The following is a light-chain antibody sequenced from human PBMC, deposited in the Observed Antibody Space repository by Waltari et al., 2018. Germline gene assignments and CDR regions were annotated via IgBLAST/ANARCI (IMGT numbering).Light chain of an antibody. CDR3: QQYNSYSEYT. V-gene: IGKV1-5*03. CDR2: KAS. Sequence: DIHMTQSPSTLSASVGDTVTITCPASRSISRWLARFQQEPGKPPKLLIYKASTVESGVPSRFSGSGSGSEFNITIGSLQPDDLATYYCQQYNSYSEYTFGQGTKLEMK. J-gene: IGKJ2*01. CDR1: RSISRW.